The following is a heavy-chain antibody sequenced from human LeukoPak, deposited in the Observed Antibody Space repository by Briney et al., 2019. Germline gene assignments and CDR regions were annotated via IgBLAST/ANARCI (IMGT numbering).Heavy chain of an antibody. V-gene: IGHV4-38-2*02. CDR3: ARDAEQWLPLWYFDL. CDR1: GYSISSGYY. D-gene: IGHD6-19*01. CDR2: IYRSGST. Sequence: SETLSLTCAVSGYSISSGYYWGWIRQPPGKGLEWIGSIYRSGSTYYNPSLKSRVTISVDTSKNQFSLKLSSVTAADTAVYYCARDAEQWLPLWYFDLWGRGTLVTVSS. J-gene: IGHJ2*01.